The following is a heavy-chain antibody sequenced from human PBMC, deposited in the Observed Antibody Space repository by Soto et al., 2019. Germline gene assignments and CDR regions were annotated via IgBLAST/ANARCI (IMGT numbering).Heavy chain of an antibody. V-gene: IGHV3-30-3*01. J-gene: IGHJ4*02. Sequence: QVQLVESGGGVVQPGRSLRLSCAASGFTFSSYAMHWVRXXXXXXLEWVAVISYDGSNKYYADSVKGRFTISGDNSKXXXXXXXXXXXXXXXXXXXXXXXXXXXXXXXXXXXXXXWGQXTLVXVSS. CDR1: GFTFSSYA. CDR2: ISYDGSNK. CDR3: XXXXXXXXXXXXXXXXXX.